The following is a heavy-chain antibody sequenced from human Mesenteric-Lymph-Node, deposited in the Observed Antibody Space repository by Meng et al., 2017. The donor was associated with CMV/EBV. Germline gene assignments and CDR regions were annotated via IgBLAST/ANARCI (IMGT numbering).Heavy chain of an antibody. Sequence: GGSLRLSCEVSGFTFDIHWMSWVRQAPGKGLVWVSRINSDATSATYADSVKGRFTISRDNAKNSLYLQMNSLRAEDTAVYYCARDKAARYYYYGMDVWGQGTTVTVSS. CDR2: INSDATSA. V-gene: IGHV3-74*01. CDR3: ARDKAARYYYYGMDV. J-gene: IGHJ6*02. D-gene: IGHD6-13*01. CDR1: GFTFDIHW.